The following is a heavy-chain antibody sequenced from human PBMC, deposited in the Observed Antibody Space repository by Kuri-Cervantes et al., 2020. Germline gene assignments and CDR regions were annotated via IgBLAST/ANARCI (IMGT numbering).Heavy chain of an antibody. V-gene: IGHV4-61*01. Sequence: SETLSLTCTVSGGSVSSGSYYWSWIRQPPGKGLEWIGYIYYSGSTNYNPSLKSRVTISVDTSKNQFSLKLSPVTAADTAVYYCARDLAYCGGDCYRKFDYWGQGTLVTVSS. J-gene: IGHJ4*02. CDR2: IYYSGST. CDR3: ARDLAYCGGDCYRKFDY. D-gene: IGHD2-21*02. CDR1: GGSVSSGSYY.